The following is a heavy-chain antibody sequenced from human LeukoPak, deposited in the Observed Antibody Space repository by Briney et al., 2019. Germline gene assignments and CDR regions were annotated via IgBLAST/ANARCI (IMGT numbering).Heavy chain of an antibody. J-gene: IGHJ3*02. Sequence: GASVKVSCKASGGTFHSYAISWVRQAPGHGLEWMGRIIPILVIANYAQKFQGRVTITADKSTSTAYMELSSLRSEDTAVYYCARETYYDSSGIDAFDIWGQGTMVTVSS. CDR3: ARETYYDSSGIDAFDI. D-gene: IGHD3-22*01. V-gene: IGHV1-69*04. CDR2: IIPILVIA. CDR1: GGTFHSYA.